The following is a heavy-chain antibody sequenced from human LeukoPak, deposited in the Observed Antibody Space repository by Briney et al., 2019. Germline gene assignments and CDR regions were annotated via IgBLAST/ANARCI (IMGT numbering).Heavy chain of an antibody. CDR3: ARPGRGYSYGSFDS. Sequence: GGSLRLSCAASGFTFSSYWMHWVRQAPGKGLVWVSGINSDGSSATYADSVKGRFTISRDNAKNTLYLQMNSLRAEDTAVYYCARPGRGYSYGSFDSWGQGTLVTVSS. V-gene: IGHV3-74*01. D-gene: IGHD5-18*01. CDR1: GFTFSSYW. J-gene: IGHJ4*02. CDR2: INSDGSSA.